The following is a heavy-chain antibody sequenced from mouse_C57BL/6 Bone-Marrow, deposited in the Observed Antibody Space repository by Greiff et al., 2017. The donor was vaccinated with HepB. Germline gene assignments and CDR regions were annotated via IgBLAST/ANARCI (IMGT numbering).Heavy chain of an antibody. CDR2: ISSGSSTI. CDR1: GFTFSDYG. J-gene: IGHJ3*01. V-gene: IGHV5-17*01. D-gene: IGHD2-5*01. CDR3: ARGYSNSFAY. Sequence: EVQLVESGGGLVKPGGSLKLSCAASGFTFSDYGMHWVRQAPEKGLEWVAYISSGSSTIYYADTVKGRFTISRDNAKNTLFLQMTSLRSEDTAMYYCARGYSNSFAYWGQGTLVTVSA.